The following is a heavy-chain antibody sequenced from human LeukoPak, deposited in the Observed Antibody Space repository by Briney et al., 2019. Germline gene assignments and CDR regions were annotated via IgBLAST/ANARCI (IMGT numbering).Heavy chain of an antibody. Sequence: PGGSLRLSCAASGFTFSSYSMNWVRQAPGKGLVWVSRINVDGRTTSYVDSVKGRFTISRDNAKNTLYLQMNSLRAEDTAVYYCARDSTPYYDSSGYYLDYWGQGALVTVSS. V-gene: IGHV3-74*01. CDR1: GFTFSSYS. CDR3: ARDSTPYYDSSGYYLDY. J-gene: IGHJ4*02. CDR2: INVDGRTT. D-gene: IGHD3-22*01.